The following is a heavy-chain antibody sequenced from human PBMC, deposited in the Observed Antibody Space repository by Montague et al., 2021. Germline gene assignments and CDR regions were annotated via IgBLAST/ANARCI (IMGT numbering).Heavy chain of an antibody. Sequence: SLRLSCAVSGFTVSSNYMSWVRQAPGKGLEWVSVIYTDDMTYYADSVKGRFTISRDNSKNTLHLQMNSLRVEDTAVYYCARDVPYSSGWYQDSWGQGTLVIVSP. V-gene: IGHV3-53*01. J-gene: IGHJ4*02. CDR2: IYTDDMT. CDR3: ARDVPYSSGWYQDS. CDR1: GFTVSSNY. D-gene: IGHD6-19*01.